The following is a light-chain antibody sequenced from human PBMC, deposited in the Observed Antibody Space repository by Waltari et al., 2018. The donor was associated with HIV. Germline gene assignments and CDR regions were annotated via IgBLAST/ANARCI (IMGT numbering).Light chain of an antibody. CDR3: QHRGDWYT. CDR2: DAS. V-gene: IGKV3-11*01. CDR1: QSLSNY. J-gene: IGKJ2*01. Sequence: EIVLSQSPASLALSPGEKATLSCRASQSLSNYLAWYQQKPGQAPRLLIYDASTRVTGIPARFRGSGSGTDFTLTISSLDPGDFAIYYCQHRGDWYTFGQGTKLEI.